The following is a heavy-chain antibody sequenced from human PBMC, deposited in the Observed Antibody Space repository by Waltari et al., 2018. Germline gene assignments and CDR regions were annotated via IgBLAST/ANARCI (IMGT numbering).Heavy chain of an antibody. CDR1: GLTFDDYA. J-gene: IGHJ3*02. CDR3: AKGPTSYEGFHI. D-gene: IGHD5-12*01. CDR2: ISWDSGKI. V-gene: IGHV3-9*01. Sequence: EVQLVESGGGLVQPGSSLRLSCILSGLTFDDYAMQWVRQAPGKGLGWVSGISWDSGKIGYADSVKGRFTISRGNAKNSLYLQMSSLRAEDTALYYCAKGPTSYEGFHIWGQGTMVTVSS.